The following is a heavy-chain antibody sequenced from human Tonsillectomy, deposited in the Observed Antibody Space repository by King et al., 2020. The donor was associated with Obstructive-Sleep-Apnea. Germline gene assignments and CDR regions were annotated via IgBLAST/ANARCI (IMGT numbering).Heavy chain of an antibody. V-gene: IGHV3-53*01. CDR2: IYSVGST. CDR3: APRSITYYYYAMDV. Sequence: NKMSWVRQAPGKGLEWVSFIYSVGSTYYADSVKGRFTISRDNSKNTLYLQMNSLRAEDTAVYYCAPRSITYYYYAMDVGGQGTTVTVSS. CDR1: NK. J-gene: IGHJ6*02.